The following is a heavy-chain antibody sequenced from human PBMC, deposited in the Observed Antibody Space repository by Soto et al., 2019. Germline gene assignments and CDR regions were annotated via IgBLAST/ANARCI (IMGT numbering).Heavy chain of an antibody. CDR2: ISGSGGST. V-gene: IGHV3-23*01. CDR3: AKAGYYDSSGKPFDY. CDR1: GFTFSSYA. Sequence: GGSLRLSCAASGFTFSSYAMSWVRQAPGKGLEWVSAISGSGGSTYYADSVKGRFTISRDNSKNTLYLQMNSLRAEDTAVHYCAKAGYYDSSGKPFDYWGQGTLVTVSS. J-gene: IGHJ4*02. D-gene: IGHD3-22*01.